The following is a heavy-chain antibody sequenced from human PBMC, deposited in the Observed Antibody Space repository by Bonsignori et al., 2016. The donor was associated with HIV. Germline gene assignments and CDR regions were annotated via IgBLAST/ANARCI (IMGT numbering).Heavy chain of an antibody. Sequence: ASVKVSCKASGYTFTSYYMHWVRQAPGQGLEWMGIINPSGGSTSYAQKFQGRVTMTRDTSTSTVYMELSSLRSEDTAVYYCARDAYSSSWYEGGDPKYYYYMDVWGKGTTVTVSS. J-gene: IGHJ6*03. D-gene: IGHD6-13*01. CDR3: ARDAYSSSWYEGGDPKYYYYMDV. CDR1: GYTFTSYY. CDR2: INPSGGST. V-gene: IGHV1-46*01.